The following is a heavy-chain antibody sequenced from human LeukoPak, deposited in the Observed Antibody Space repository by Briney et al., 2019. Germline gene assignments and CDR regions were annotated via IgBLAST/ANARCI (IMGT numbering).Heavy chain of an antibody. J-gene: IGHJ4*02. Sequence: SETLSLTCAVYGGSFSGYYWSWIRQPPGKGLEWIGEINHSGSTNYNPSLKGRVTISVDTSKNQFSLKLSSVTAADTAVYYCAREDYGEQNFDYWGQGTLVTVS. V-gene: IGHV4-34*01. CDR3: AREDYGEQNFDY. CDR2: INHSGST. D-gene: IGHD4-17*01. CDR1: GGSFSGYY.